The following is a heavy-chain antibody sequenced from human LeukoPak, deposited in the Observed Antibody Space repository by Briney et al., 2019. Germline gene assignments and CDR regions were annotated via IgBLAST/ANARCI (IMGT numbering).Heavy chain of an antibody. CDR3: ARRLYGDLNWFDP. D-gene: IGHD4-17*01. J-gene: IGHJ5*02. CDR1: GFTFDRFT. V-gene: IGHV3-43*01. Sequence: GGSLRLSCAASGFTFDRFTIHWVRQTPGKGLEWVSLINRRGHTFYADSVKGRFTISRDNAKNSLYLQMNSLRAEDTALYYCARRLYGDLNWFDPWGQGTLVTVSS. CDR2: INRRGHT.